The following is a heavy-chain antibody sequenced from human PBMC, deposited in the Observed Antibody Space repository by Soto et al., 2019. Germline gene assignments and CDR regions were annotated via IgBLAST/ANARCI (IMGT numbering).Heavy chain of an antibody. CDR3: ARGSYYSGWV. J-gene: IGHJ4*02. Sequence: SQTLSLTCAISGDSVSSTSAAWSWIRLSPSRGLEWLGRTYYRSKWYSDYAVSVKSRITINPDTSKNQFSLQLNSVTPEDTAVYYCARGSYYSGWVWGQGTLVTVSS. V-gene: IGHV6-1*01. CDR2: TYYRSKWYS. D-gene: IGHD6-19*01. CDR1: GDSVSSTSAA.